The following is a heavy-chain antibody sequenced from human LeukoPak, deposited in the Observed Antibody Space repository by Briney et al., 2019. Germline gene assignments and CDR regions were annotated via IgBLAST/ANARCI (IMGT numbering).Heavy chain of an antibody. J-gene: IGHJ4*02. V-gene: IGHV1-24*01. CDR1: GYTLTELS. CDR3: ATEGAGTPGFVY. Sequence: ASVKVSCKVSGYTLTELSMHWVRQAPGKGLEWMGGFDPEDGETIYAQKFQGRVTMTEDTSTDTAYMELSSLRSEDTAVYYCATEGAGTPGFVYWGQETLVTVSS. D-gene: IGHD6-19*01. CDR2: FDPEDGET.